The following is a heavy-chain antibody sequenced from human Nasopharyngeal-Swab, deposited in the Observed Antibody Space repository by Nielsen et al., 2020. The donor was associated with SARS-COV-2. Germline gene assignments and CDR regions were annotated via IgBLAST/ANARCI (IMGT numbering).Heavy chain of an antibody. V-gene: IGHV3-30-3*01. CDR2: ISYDGSNK. D-gene: IGHD1-26*01. CDR3: ARVGVGATGVSWNYFDY. CDR1: GFTFSSYA. J-gene: IGHJ4*02. Sequence: GESLKISCAASGFTFSSYAMHWVRQAPGKGLEWVAVISYDGSNKYYADSVKGRFTISRDNSKNTLYLQMNSLRAEETAVYYCARVGVGATGVSWNYFDYWGQGTLVTVSS.